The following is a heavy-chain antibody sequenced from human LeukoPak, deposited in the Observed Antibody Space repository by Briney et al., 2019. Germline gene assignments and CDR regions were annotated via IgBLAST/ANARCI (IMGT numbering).Heavy chain of an antibody. CDR3: TTDRVDYYDSSGYSHFDY. CDR2: IKSKTDGGTT. CDR1: GFTFSSYT. J-gene: IGHJ4*02. V-gene: IGHV3-15*01. D-gene: IGHD3-22*01. Sequence: PGGSLRLSCAASGFTFSSYTMSWVRQAPGKGLEWVGRIKSKTDGGTTDYAAPVKGRFTISRDDSKNTLYLQMNSLKTEDTAVYYCTTDRVDYYDSSGYSHFDYWGQGTLVTVSS.